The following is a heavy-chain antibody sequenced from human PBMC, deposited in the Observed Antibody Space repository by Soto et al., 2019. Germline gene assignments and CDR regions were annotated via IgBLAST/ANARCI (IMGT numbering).Heavy chain of an antibody. V-gene: IGHV3-23*01. CDR3: ERPVCSGGGGDYFDY. CDR1: GFTFSTYA. D-gene: IGHD2-15*01. J-gene: IGHJ4*02. Sequence: EVQLLESGGGLARPGGSLRLSCAASGFTFSTYAMTWVRQAPGTGLEWLSAITSSGDNTYYADSVKGRFTISRDNSKNTLYLQMKSLRAEDTALYYCERPVCSGGGGDYFDYWGLGTLVTVSS. CDR2: ITSSGDNT.